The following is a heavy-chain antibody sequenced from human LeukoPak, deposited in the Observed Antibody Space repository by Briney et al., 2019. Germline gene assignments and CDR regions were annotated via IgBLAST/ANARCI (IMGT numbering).Heavy chain of an antibody. J-gene: IGHJ4*02. CDR2: INYNGNS. Sequence: SETLSLTCTVSGGSITGYYRSWIRQPPRKGLEWIGYINYNGNSKYNPSLKSRITMSVDTSRNQFSLKLSSVTAADTAVYFCARHLYPGYGSTNYDGAFFDYWGQGTPVTVSS. V-gene: IGHV4-59*08. CDR1: GGSITGYY. D-gene: IGHD4-23*01. CDR3: ARHLYPGYGSTNYDGAFFDY.